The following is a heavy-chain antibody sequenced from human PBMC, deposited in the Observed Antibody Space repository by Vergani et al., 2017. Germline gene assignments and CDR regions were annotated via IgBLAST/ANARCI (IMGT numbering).Heavy chain of an antibody. CDR3: ARSYDYGDMFDY. J-gene: IGHJ4*02. CDR2: INAGNGNT. Sequence: VQLVQSGAEVKKPGASVKVSCKASGYTFTSYAMHWVRQAPGQRLEWMGWINAGNGNTKYSQKFQGRVTITRDTSASTAYMELSSLRSEDTAVYYCARSYDYGDMFDYWGQGTLVTVSS. CDR1: GYTFTSYA. D-gene: IGHD4-17*01. V-gene: IGHV1-3*01.